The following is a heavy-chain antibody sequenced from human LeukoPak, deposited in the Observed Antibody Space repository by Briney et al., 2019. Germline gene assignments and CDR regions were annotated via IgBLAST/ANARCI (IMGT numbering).Heavy chain of an antibody. D-gene: IGHD1-26*01. CDR1: GFTFSRSW. J-gene: IGHJ4*02. Sequence: GGSLRLSCAASGFTFSRSWMHWVSQAPGKGLVWVSRINDDGRTTNYADSVKGRFTISRDNAKNTLYLQMNSLRAEDTGVYYCPRGPAANSGNYYVGDYWGQGTLVTVSS. V-gene: IGHV3-74*01. CDR2: INDDGRTT. CDR3: PRGPAANSGNYYVGDY.